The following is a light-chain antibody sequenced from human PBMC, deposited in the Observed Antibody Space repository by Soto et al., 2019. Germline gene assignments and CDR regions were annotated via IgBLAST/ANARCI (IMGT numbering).Light chain of an antibody. Sequence: EIVMTQSPATLSVSPGERATLSCRASQSINSNLAWYQQKPGQAPRLLIHGASTRAAGIPVRFSGSGSGTEFTLTISSLQSEDFAVYYCQQYNKWPLTFGGGIKVEIK. V-gene: IGKV3-15*01. CDR3: QQYNKWPLT. CDR2: GAS. J-gene: IGKJ4*01. CDR1: QSINSN.